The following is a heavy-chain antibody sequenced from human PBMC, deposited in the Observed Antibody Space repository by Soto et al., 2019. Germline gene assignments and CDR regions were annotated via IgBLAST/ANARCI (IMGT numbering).Heavy chain of an antibody. V-gene: IGHV4-38-2*01. CDR1: GFFISSGNY. D-gene: IGHD2-15*01. CDR3: ARARWYDAFDV. Sequence: SETLSLTCAVSGFFISSGNYWGWIRKPPGKGLEWIESIFHGGNTYYNPSLKSRVTTSVDMSKNQFSLKLNSVTAADTAVYYCARARWYDAFDVWGQGTVVTVSS. J-gene: IGHJ3*01. CDR2: IFHGGNT.